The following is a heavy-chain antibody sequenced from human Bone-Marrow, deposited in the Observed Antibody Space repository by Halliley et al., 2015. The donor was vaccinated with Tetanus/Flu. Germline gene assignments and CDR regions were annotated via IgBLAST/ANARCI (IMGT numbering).Heavy chain of an antibody. V-gene: IGHV4-39*01. CDR2: IFYSGIT. Sequence: LRLSCTVSGVSISSSDYYWEWIRQSPGKGLEWIGSIFYSGITYYNASLKTRVTISLDTSKNQFSLNLSSVTAADTAVYYSARRNRGRYYYHSSGYLDHWGQGALVTVS. CDR1: GVSISSSDYY. D-gene: IGHD3-22*01. CDR3: ARRNRGRYYYHSSGYLDH. J-gene: IGHJ4*02.